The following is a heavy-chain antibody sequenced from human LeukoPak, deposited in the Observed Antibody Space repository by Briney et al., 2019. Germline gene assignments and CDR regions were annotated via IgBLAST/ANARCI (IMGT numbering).Heavy chain of an antibody. Sequence: PSETLSLNCKVSGGSISSSTYYWSWIRQPPGKGLEWIGSIYYSGSTLYNPPLKSRVTISVDTSKNHFSLKLSSVTAADTAVYYCARHFHYSNNWFDPWGQRTLVTVSS. CDR1: GGSISSSTYY. V-gene: IGHV4-39*01. CDR3: ARHFHYSNNWFDP. CDR2: IYYSGST. J-gene: IGHJ5*02. D-gene: IGHD4-11*01.